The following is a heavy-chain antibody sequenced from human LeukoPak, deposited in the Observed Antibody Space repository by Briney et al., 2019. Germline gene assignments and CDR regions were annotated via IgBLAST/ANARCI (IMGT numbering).Heavy chain of an antibody. CDR2: INHNGNVN. V-gene: IGHV3-7*01. CDR3: ARGISGSYGRDY. Sequence: GGSLRPSCAASGFTFSSYWMNWARQAPGKGLEWVASINHNGNVNYYVDSVKGRFTISRDNAKNSLYLQMNSLRAEDTAVYYCARGISGSYGRDYWGQGTLVTVSS. CDR1: GFTFSSYW. J-gene: IGHJ4*02. D-gene: IGHD1-26*01.